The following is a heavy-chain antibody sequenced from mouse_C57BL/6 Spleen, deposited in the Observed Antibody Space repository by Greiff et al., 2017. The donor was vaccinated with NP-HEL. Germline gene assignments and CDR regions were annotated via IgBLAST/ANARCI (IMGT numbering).Heavy chain of an antibody. CDR2: IYPGDGDT. Sequence: VQLQQSGAELVKPGASVKISCKASGYAFSSYWMNWVKQRPGKGLEWIGQIYPGDGDTNYNGKFKGKATLTADKSSSTAYMQLSSLTSEDSAVYFCARWGLRDAWFAYWGQGTLVTVSA. J-gene: IGHJ3*01. V-gene: IGHV1-80*01. CDR1: GYAFSSYW. D-gene: IGHD2-4*01. CDR3: ARWGLRDAWFAY.